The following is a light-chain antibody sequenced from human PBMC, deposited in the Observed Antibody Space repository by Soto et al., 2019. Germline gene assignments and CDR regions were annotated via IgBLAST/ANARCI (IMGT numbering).Light chain of an antibody. J-gene: IGLJ1*01. V-gene: IGLV2-14*03. CDR3: VSYTSSTTYV. CDR2: DVA. CDR1: SSDVGGSNF. Sequence: QSVLTQPASVSDCPGQSITISCTGTSSDVGGSNFVSWYQQHPGKPPKLIIYDVANRPSGVSNRFSGSKSGSTASLIISRLQTEDEADYYCVSYTSSTTYVFGTGTKVTVL.